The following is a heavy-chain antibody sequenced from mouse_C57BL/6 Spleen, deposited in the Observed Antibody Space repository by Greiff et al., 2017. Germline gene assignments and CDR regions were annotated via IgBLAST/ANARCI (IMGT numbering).Heavy chain of an antibody. D-gene: IGHD1-1*01. J-gene: IGHJ3*01. CDR3: WREGDYGSSLGFAY. CDR1: ISLSNSGMGL. V-gene: IGHV8-2*01. Sequence: QVTLHVSGPGLLQPSQTLSLACTFSGISLSNSGMGLSWLRKPPGKALELLASIWNNDNYYNPSLQSRLTISKETSNYQVFLKLTRVDTSDSATYYGAWREGDYGSSLGFAYWGQGTLVTVSA. CDR2: WNNDNY.